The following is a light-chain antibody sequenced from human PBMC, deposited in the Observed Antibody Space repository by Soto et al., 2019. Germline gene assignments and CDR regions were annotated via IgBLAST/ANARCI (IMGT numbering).Light chain of an antibody. J-gene: IGKJ1*01. CDR3: QQYNVWPQT. V-gene: IGKV3-15*01. CDR1: QSVSSN. CDR2: SAS. Sequence: VVTQSPGTLSVSPGQRAILSCRASQSVSSNLAWYQQRPGQAPRLLIYSASSRHTDIPDRFSGGGSGTEFTLTVDSLQTEDFGVYYCQQYNVWPQTFGQGTKVDI.